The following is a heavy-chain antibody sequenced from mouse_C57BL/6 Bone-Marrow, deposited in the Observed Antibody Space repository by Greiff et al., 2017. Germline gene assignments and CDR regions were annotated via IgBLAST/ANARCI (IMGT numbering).Heavy chain of an antibody. CDR2: IDPENGDT. Sequence: EVQLQQSGAELVRPGASVKLSCTASGFNIKDDYMHWVKQRPEQGLEWIGWIDPENGDTEYASKFQGKATITAATSYNTAYLQLSSLTSEDTAVYYCTMTAQATRYAMDYWGQGTSVTVSS. D-gene: IGHD3-2*02. J-gene: IGHJ4*01. V-gene: IGHV14-4*01. CDR3: TMTAQATRYAMDY. CDR1: GFNIKDDY.